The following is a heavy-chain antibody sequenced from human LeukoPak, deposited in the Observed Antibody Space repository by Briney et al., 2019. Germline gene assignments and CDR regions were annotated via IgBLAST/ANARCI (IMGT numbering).Heavy chain of an antibody. D-gene: IGHD3-22*01. CDR3: ARLEYYYDGSAYYPGVAAY. Sequence: SETLSLTCTVSGDSISYYYWSWIRQPPGKGLEWIGYIHYTGSTNYNPSLKSRVTISLDTSKNQFSLTLRSVTTADTAVYYCARLEYYYDGSAYYPGVAAYWGQGTLVTVSS. CDR1: GDSISYYY. V-gene: IGHV4-59*01. J-gene: IGHJ4*02. CDR2: IHYTGST.